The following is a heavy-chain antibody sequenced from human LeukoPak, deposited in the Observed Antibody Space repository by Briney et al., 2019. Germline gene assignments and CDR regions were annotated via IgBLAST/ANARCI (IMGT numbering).Heavy chain of an antibody. Sequence: ASVTVSCTASGYMFTGFYMHWVRQAPGQGLEWMGWIDPNSGGTNYAQKFQGRVTITRDTSISTVYMELSRMRSDDTAVYYCARGLYCSSVSCFAAQRPPYWGQGTLVTVS. J-gene: IGHJ4*02. CDR1: GYMFTGFY. V-gene: IGHV1-2*02. CDR2: IDPNSGGT. D-gene: IGHD2-2*01. CDR3: ARGLYCSSVSCFAAQRPPY.